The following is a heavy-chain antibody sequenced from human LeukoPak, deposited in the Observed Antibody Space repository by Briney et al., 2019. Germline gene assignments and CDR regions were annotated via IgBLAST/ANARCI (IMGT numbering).Heavy chain of an antibody. J-gene: IGHJ5*02. Sequence: ASVKVSCTASGYTFTSYGISWVRQAPGQGLEWMGWISAYNGNTNYAQELQGRVTMTTDTSTSTAYMELRSLRSDDTAVYYCARDGSLYGDYDNWFDPWGQGALVTVSS. CDR2: ISAYNGNT. CDR3: ARDGSLYGDYDNWFDP. D-gene: IGHD4-17*01. CDR1: GYTFTSYG. V-gene: IGHV1-18*01.